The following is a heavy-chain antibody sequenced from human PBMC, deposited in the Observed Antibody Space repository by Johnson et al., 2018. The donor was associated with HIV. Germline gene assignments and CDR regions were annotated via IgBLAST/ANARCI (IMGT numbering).Heavy chain of an antibody. J-gene: IGHJ3*01. CDR2: INWNGRST. Sequence: VQLVESGGGVVRPGGSLRLSCAASGFTFDDDGMSWVRQVPGKGLEWVSGINWNGRSTGYADSVKGRFTISSANAKNSLYLQMDSMRAKDTALYYCARGIVEVQPRYRLLRDDVFDVWGQGTMVTVSS. CDR1: GFTFDDDG. V-gene: IGHV3-20*04. CDR3: ARGIVEVQPRYRLLRDDVFDV. D-gene: IGHD2-15*01.